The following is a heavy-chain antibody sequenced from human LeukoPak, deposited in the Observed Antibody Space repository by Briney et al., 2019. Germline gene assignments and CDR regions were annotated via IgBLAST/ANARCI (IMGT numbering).Heavy chain of an antibody. V-gene: IGHV3-30*18. Sequence: GGSLRLSCAASGFTFSSYGMHWVRQAPGKGLEGVAVISYDGSNKYYADSVKGGFTISRDNSKNTLYLQMNSLRAEDTAVYYCAKDRYYYGSGSWTYYFDYWGQGTLVTVSS. CDR1: GFTFSSYG. J-gene: IGHJ4*02. CDR3: AKDRYYYGSGSWTYYFDY. CDR2: ISYDGSNK. D-gene: IGHD3-10*01.